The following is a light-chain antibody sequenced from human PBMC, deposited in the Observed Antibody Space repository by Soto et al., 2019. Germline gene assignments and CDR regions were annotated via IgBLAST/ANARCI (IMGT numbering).Light chain of an antibody. CDR1: QSVSSN. Sequence: EIVMTQSPATLSVSPGERATLSCRASQSVSSNLAGYQQKPGQAPSLVIYGASTRATGIPTRFSGSGSGTEFTLTISSLQSEDFAVYYCQQYNNWPLTFGGGTKVEIK. CDR2: GAS. V-gene: IGKV3D-15*01. CDR3: QQYNNWPLT. J-gene: IGKJ4*01.